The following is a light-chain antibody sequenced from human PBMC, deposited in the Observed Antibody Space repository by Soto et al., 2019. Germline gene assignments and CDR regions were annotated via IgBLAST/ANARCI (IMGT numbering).Light chain of an antibody. V-gene: IGLV1-40*01. CDR3: AAWDDRLSGFV. J-gene: IGLJ1*01. Sequence: QSVLTQPPSVSGAPGQRVTISCTGSSSNIGAAYDVHWYQELPGTAPRLLIYRNNQRPSGVPDRFSGSKSGTSASLAISGLRSEDEADYYCAAWDDRLSGFVFATGTKVTVL. CDR1: SSNIGAAYD. CDR2: RNN.